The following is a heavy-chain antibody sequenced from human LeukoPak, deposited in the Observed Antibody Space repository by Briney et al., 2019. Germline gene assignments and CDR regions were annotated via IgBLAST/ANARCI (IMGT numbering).Heavy chain of an antibody. V-gene: IGHV1-69*13. CDR3: ARDQFPYYYYDSSGYDY. CDR1: GGTFSSYA. J-gene: IGHJ4*02. D-gene: IGHD3-22*01. CDR2: IIPIFGTA. Sequence: SVKVSCKASGGTFSSYAISWVRQAPGQGLEWMGGIIPIFGTANYAQKFQGRVTITADESTSTAYMELSSLRSEDTAVYYCARDQFPYYYYDSSGYDYWGQGTLVTVSS.